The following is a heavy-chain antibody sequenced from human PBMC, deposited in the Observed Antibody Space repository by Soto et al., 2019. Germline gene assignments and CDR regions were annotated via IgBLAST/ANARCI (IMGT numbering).Heavy chain of an antibody. V-gene: IGHV1-69*13. D-gene: IGHD3-9*01. CDR2: IIPIFGTA. Sequence: ASVKVSCKASGGTFSSYAISWVRQAPGQGLEWMGGIIPIFGTANYAQKFQGRVTITADESTSTAYMELSSLRSEDTAVYYCARGNNQTKLRYFDWLLPDYWGQGTLVTVSS. CDR1: GGTFSSYA. CDR3: ARGNNQTKLRYFDWLLPDY. J-gene: IGHJ4*02.